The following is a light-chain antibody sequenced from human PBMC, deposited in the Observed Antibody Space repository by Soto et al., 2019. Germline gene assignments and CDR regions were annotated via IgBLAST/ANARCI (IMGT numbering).Light chain of an antibody. Sequence: IVLPQSPGTLSLSPWERATLYWKASQRVSGGFLAWYQQKPGLAPRLILYDTSFRATGIPDRFSGSGSGTDFTLTISRLDPEDFAVYYCQQYGSSASFGQGTKVDIK. CDR3: QQYGSSAS. CDR1: QRVSGGF. CDR2: DTS. J-gene: IGKJ1*01. V-gene: IGKV3D-20*01.